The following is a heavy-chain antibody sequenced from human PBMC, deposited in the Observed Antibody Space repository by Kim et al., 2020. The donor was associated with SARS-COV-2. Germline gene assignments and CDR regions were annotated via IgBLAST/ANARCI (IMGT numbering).Heavy chain of an antibody. CDR1: GGSISSSSYY. CDR3: ARLVYYYDSQLSWFDP. CDR2: IYYSGST. V-gene: IGHV4-39*01. J-gene: IGHJ5*02. Sequence: SETLSLTCTVSGGSISSSSYYWGWIRQPPGKGLEWIGSIYYSGSTYYNPSLKSRVTISVDTSKNQFSLKLSSVTAADTAVYYCARLVYYYDSQLSWFDPWGQGTLVTVSS. D-gene: IGHD3-22*01.